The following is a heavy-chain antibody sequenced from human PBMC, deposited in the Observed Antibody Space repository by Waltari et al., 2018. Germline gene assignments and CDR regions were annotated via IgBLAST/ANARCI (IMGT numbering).Heavy chain of an antibody. J-gene: IGHJ4*02. CDR3: ATGGFGSGSYYNLPPYDY. Sequence: QVQLVESGGGVVQPGRSLRLSCAASGFTFSSYAMHWVRQAPGKGLEWVAVRSYDGSNKYYADSVKGRFTISRDNSKNTLYLQMNSLRAEDTAVYYCATGGFGSGSYYNLPPYDYWGQGTLVTVSS. D-gene: IGHD3-10*01. CDR2: RSYDGSNK. V-gene: IGHV3-30-3*01. CDR1: GFTFSSYA.